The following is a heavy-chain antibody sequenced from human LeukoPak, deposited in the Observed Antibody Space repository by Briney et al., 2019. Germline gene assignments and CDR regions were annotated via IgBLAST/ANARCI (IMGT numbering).Heavy chain of an antibody. CDR3: ARSDQLKWFGDPRRPYYYGMDV. D-gene: IGHD3-10*01. J-gene: IGHJ6*02. CDR2: IYPSDSDT. V-gene: IGHV5-51*01. Sequence: GESLKISCKGSGYSFPSYWIGWVRQMPGNGLEWMGIIYPSDSDTRYSPSFQGQVTISADKYISTAYLQWSSLKASDTAIYYCARSDQLKWFGDPRRPYYYGMDVWGQGTTVTVSS. CDR1: GYSFPSYW.